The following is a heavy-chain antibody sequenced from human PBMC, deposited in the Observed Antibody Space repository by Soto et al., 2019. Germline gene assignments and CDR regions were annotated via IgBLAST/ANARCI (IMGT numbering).Heavy chain of an antibody. CDR1: GFTFDSHW. J-gene: IGHJ4*02. CDR3: VRESGVAADC. V-gene: IGHV3-74*01. Sequence: ESGGVLVQPGGSLRLSCVASGFTFDSHWMHWVRQAPGEGLVWVSRIKTDGYAAAYAASVKGRFTISRDNTKITVYLQMNSLRAEDTAVYFCVRESGVAADCWGQGTLVTVSS. D-gene: IGHD6-19*01. CDR2: IKTDGYAA.